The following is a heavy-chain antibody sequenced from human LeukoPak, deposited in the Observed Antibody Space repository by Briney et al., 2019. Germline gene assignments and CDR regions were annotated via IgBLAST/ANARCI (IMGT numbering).Heavy chain of an antibody. CDR1: GYTFTNYD. V-gene: IGHV1-8*03. CDR3: AREIGGGAYYFDY. Sequence: ASVKVSCKTSGYTFTNYDINWVRQAPGQGLEWMGWMNPKSGKTGYAQKFQGRVTIIRNTSISTAYMELSSLRSEDTAVYYCAREIGGGAYYFDYWGQGTLVTVSS. CDR2: MNPKSGKT. D-gene: IGHD2/OR15-2a*01. J-gene: IGHJ4*02.